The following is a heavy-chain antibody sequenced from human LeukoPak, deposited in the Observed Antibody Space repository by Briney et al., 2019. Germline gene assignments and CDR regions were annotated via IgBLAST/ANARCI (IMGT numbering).Heavy chain of an antibody. CDR2: IYTSGST. CDR1: GGSISSGSYY. CDR3: ARDRFPNYYMDV. J-gene: IGHJ6*03. V-gene: IGHV4-61*02. Sequence: SQTLSLTCTVSGGSISSGSYYWSWIRQPAGKGLEWIGRIYTSGSTNYNPSLKSRVTISVDTSKNQFSLKLSSVTAADTAVYYCARDRFPNYYMDVWGKETTVTVSS. D-gene: IGHD3-10*01.